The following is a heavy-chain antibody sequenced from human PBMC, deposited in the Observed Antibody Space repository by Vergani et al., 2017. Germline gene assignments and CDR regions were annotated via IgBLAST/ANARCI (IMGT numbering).Heavy chain of an antibody. CDR3: VKDIGRVVAAKLGFDP. CDR2: ISSNGGST. Sequence: EVQLLESGGGLVQPGGSLRLSCAASGFTFSSYAMSWVRQAPGKGLEWVSAISSNGGSTYYADSVKGRFTISRDNSKNTLYLQMSSLRAEDTAVYYCVKDIGRVVAAKLGFDPWGQGTLVTVSS. D-gene: IGHD2-15*01. J-gene: IGHJ5*02. CDR1: GFTFSSYA. V-gene: IGHV3-23*01.